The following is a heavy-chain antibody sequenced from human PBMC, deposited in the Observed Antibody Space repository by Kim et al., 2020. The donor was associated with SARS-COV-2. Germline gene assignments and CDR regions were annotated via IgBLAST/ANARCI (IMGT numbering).Heavy chain of an antibody. Sequence: GGSLRLSCAASGFTFSSYGMHWVRQAPGKGLEWVAFIWYDGSDKNYADSVKGRFTISRDNSKNTLYLQMNSLRAEDTAVHYCARGPMGPVPYYYYYYGLDVWGQGTTVTVSS. J-gene: IGHJ6*02. CDR3: ARGPMGPVPYYYYYYGLDV. CDR1: GFTFSSYG. CDR2: IWYDGSDK. D-gene: IGHD3-10*01. V-gene: IGHV3-33*01.